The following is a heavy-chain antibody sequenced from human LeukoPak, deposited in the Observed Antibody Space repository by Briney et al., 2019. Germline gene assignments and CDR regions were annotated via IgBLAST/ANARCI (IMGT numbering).Heavy chain of an antibody. J-gene: IGHJ4*02. D-gene: IGHD3-9*01. CDR2: ISSNGQST. CDR1: GFTFSTYA. Sequence: GGSLRLSCAASGFTFSTYAMHWVRQAPGKGLEYVSAISSNGQSTYYADSVKGRFTISRDNSENTVYLQMGSLRAEDMAVYYCARGRWVDIVTHGFAYWGQGSLVTVSS. CDR3: ARGRWVDIVTHGFAY. V-gene: IGHV3-64*02.